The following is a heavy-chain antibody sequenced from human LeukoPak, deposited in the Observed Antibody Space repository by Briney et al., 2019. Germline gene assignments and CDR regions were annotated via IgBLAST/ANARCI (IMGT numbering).Heavy chain of an antibody. J-gene: IGHJ4*02. CDR3: ARSWGNY. D-gene: IGHD3-16*01. V-gene: IGHV4-61*01. Sequence: SGTLSLTCTVSGGSVTTGNYYWSWIRQPPGKGLEWIGYIYYSGSTNYNPSLKSRVTMSVDTSKNQFSLKLTSVTAADTAVYYCARSWGNYWGQGTLVTVSS. CDR2: IYYSGST. CDR1: GGSVTTGNYY.